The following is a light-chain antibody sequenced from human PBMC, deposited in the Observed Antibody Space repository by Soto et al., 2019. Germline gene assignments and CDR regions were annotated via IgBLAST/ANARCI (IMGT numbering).Light chain of an antibody. V-gene: IGLV2-8*01. CDR2: EVT. J-gene: IGLJ1*01. CDR3: SSYGGNSNYV. CDR1: NSDVGLYDY. Sequence: QSALTQPPSASGSPGQSVTISCTGTNSDVGLYDYVSWYQQHPGKVPKLLIYEVTQRPSGVPDRFSGSKSGNTASLTVSGLQAEDEADYYCSSYGGNSNYVFGTGTKVTVL.